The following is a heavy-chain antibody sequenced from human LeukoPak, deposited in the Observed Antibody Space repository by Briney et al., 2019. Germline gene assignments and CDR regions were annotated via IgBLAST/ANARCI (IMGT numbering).Heavy chain of an antibody. CDR1: GFTFSSYA. D-gene: IGHD3-10*01. V-gene: IGHV3-23*01. CDR2: ISGSGGST. Sequence: GGSLRLSCAASGFTFSSYAMSWVRQAPGKGLEWVSAISGSGGSTYYADSVKGRFTISRDNSKNTLYLQMNSLRAEDTAVYYCAKEARYGSGSSYYYYCYMDVWGKGTTVTVSS. J-gene: IGHJ6*03. CDR3: AKEARYGSGSSYYYYCYMDV.